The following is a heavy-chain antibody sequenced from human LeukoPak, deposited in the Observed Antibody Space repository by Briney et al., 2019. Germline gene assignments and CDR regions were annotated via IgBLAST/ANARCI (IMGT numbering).Heavy chain of an antibody. CDR1: GGTFSSYG. V-gene: IGHV1-69*13. J-gene: IGHJ4*02. D-gene: IGHD3-10*01. CDR2: IILIFGTA. CDR3: ARGADYGSGSYYSL. Sequence: SVKVSCKASGGTFSSYGISWVRQAPGQGLEWMGGIILIFGTANYAQKFQGRVTINVDESTNTAYMELRGLRSEDTAVYYCARGADYGSGSYYSLWGQGTLVTVSS.